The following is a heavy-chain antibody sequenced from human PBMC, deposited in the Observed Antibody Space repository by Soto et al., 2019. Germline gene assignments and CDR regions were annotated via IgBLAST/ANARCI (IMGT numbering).Heavy chain of an antibody. CDR2: ISGSGGST. J-gene: IGHJ4*02. CDR3: AKFPGTSNY. CDR1: GFTFSSYG. D-gene: IGHD1-7*01. Sequence: QPAWSLRLSCAASGFTFSSYGISWVRQAPGKGLEWVSAISGSGGSTYYADSVKGRFTISRDNSKNTLYLQMNSLRAEDTAVYYCAKFPGTSNYWGQGTLATVSS. V-gene: IGHV3-23*01.